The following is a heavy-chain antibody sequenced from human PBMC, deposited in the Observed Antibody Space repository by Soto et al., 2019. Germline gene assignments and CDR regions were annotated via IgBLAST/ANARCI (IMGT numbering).Heavy chain of an antibody. Sequence: EVQLVESGGGLVQPGGSLRLSCAASGFTFSSYWMHWVRQAPGKGLVWVSGISNDGSSTSYADSVKGRFTISRDNAKNTLYLQMNSMSAEDTAVYYCTRSDYYGSGSYIYYYGMDVWGQGTTVTVSS. D-gene: IGHD3-10*01. CDR2: ISNDGSST. J-gene: IGHJ6*02. CDR3: TRSDYYGSGSYIYYYGMDV. V-gene: IGHV3-74*01. CDR1: GFTFSSYW.